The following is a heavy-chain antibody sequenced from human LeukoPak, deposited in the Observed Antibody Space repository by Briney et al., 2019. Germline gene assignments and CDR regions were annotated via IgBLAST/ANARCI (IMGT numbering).Heavy chain of an antibody. J-gene: IGHJ3*02. CDR3: AKVGRGSSDAFDI. V-gene: IGHV3-21*04. CDR1: GFTFSSYS. CDR2: ISSSSSYI. D-gene: IGHD3-10*01. Sequence: GGSLRLSCAASGFTFSSYSMNWVRQAPGKGLEWVSSISSSSSYIYYADSVKGRFTISRDNSKNTLYLQMNSLRAEDTAVYYCAKVGRGSSDAFDIWGQGTMVTVSS.